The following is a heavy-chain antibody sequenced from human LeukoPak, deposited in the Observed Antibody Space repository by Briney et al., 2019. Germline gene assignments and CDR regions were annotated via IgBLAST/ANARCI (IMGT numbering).Heavy chain of an antibody. Sequence: PGGSLRLSCAASGFTFSSYAMSWVRQAPGKGLEWVSSISNSGGRTFYTDSVKGRFTISRDNSKNTLSLQMNSLRAEDTAVYYCARGSGSITIFGVDMTPPDYWGQGTLVTVSS. CDR2: ISNSGGRT. V-gene: IGHV3-23*01. CDR3: ARGSGSITIFGVDMTPPDY. D-gene: IGHD3-3*01. J-gene: IGHJ4*02. CDR1: GFTFSSYA.